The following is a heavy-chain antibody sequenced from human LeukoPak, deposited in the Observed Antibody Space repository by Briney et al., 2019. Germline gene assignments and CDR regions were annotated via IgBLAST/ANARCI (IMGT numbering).Heavy chain of an antibody. CDR1: GFTFSSYG. J-gene: IGHJ4*02. Sequence: PGGSLRLSCAASGFTFSSYGMHWVRQAPGKGLEWVAVIWYDGSNKYYADSVKGRFTISRDNSKNTLYLQMNSLGAEDTAVYYCARDGDTAMVNHFDYWGQGTLVTVSS. CDR3: ARDGDTAMVNHFDY. CDR2: IWYDGSNK. D-gene: IGHD5-18*01. V-gene: IGHV3-33*01.